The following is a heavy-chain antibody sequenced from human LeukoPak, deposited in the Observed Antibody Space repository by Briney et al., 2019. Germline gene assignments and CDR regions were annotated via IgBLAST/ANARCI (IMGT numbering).Heavy chain of an antibody. CDR1: GGSISSSSYY. CDR3: ARGNYEIDY. J-gene: IGHJ4*02. D-gene: IGHD3-3*01. Sequence: SETLSLTCTVSGGSISSSSYYWGWIRQSPGKGLEWIGSIYYSGSTYHNPSLKSRVNKSVDTSKNQFSLKLSSVTAADTAVYYCARGNYEIDYWGQGTLVTVSS. V-gene: IGHV4-39*01. CDR2: IYYSGST.